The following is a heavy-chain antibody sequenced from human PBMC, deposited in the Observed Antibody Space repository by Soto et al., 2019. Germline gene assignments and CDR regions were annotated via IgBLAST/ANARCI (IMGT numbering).Heavy chain of an antibody. CDR3: AKALSHDSPFDY. CDR2: ISGGGGTT. J-gene: IGHJ4*02. CDR1: GFTFIDYA. V-gene: IGHV3-23*01. D-gene: IGHD1-1*01. Sequence: EVQLLESGGGLVQPGGSLSLSCTPSGFTFIDYAMSWVRQAPGKRLEWVSLISGGGGTTQYADSVKGRFTISRDNSKNTVYLQMNSLRVEDTAVYFCAKALSHDSPFDYWGQGTLVTVSS.